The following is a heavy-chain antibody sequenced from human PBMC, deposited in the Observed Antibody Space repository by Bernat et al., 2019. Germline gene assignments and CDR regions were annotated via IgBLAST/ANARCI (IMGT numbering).Heavy chain of an antibody. CDR3: AKDDGRTVLNRDAFDI. J-gene: IGHJ3*02. CDR2: VGGSGGST. V-gene: IGHV3-23*04. D-gene: IGHD4-23*01. Sequence: EVQLVESGGGLVQPGGSLRLSCAASGFTFSSYAMSWVRQAPGKGLEWVSAVGGSGGSTNYADSVKGRFTISRDNSKNTLYLQMNSLRAEDTAVYYCAKDDGRTVLNRDAFDIWGQGTMVTVSS. CDR1: GFTFSSYA.